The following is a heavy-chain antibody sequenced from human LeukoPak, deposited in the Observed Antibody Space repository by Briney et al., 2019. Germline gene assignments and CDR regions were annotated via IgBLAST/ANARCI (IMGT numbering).Heavy chain of an antibody. CDR1: GYTFTDFY. CDR2: ITPNSGGT. Sequence: GASVKVSCKASGYTFTDFYIHWMRQAPGQGLEWMGWITPNSGGTNYAQKFQGRVTMTRDTSISTAYMELSRLRSDDTAVYYCARDGDCSSTSCYGWFDPWGQGTLVTVSS. J-gene: IGHJ5*02. CDR3: ARDGDCSSTSCYGWFDP. V-gene: IGHV1-2*02. D-gene: IGHD2-2*01.